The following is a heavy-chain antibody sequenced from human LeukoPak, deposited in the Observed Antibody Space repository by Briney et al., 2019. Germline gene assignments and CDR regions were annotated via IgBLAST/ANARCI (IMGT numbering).Heavy chain of an antibody. J-gene: IGHJ4*02. CDR1: GFSLSTSGVG. V-gene: IGHV2-5*01. D-gene: IGHD3-3*01. CDR2: IYWNDDK. CDR3: ASITIFGVVNRSFDY. Sequence: SGPTLVKPTQTLTLTCTFSGFSLSTSGVGVGWIRQPPGKALEWLALIYWNDDKRCSPSLKSRLTITKDTSKNQVVLTMTNMDPVDTATYYCASITIFGVVNRSFDYWGQGTLVTVSS.